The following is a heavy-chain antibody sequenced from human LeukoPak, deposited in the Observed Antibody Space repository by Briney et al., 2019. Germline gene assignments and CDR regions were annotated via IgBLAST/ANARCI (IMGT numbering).Heavy chain of an antibody. CDR2: IYYSGRT. D-gene: IGHD4-17*01. V-gene: IGHV4-59*08. CDR1: GGSISSYY. J-gene: IGHJ6*02. CDR3: ARHGIDYGDYYYYGMDV. Sequence: PSETLSLTCTVSGGSISSYYWSWIRQPPGKGLEWIGYIYYSGRTNYNPSLKSRVTISVDTSKNQFSLKLSSVTAADTAVYYCARHGIDYGDYYYYGMDVWGQGTTVTVSS.